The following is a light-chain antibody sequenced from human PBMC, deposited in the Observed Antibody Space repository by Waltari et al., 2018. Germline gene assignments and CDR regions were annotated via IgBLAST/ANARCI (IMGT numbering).Light chain of an antibody. V-gene: IGKV1-5*03. J-gene: IGKJ4*01. CDR2: QVS. CDR3: QQYSRSLPLT. CDR1: QNINNW. Sequence: DVQMTQSPSTLSASIGDRVTITCRASQNINNWLAWYQHKPGRAPKAIIYQVSNLNRGVPSRFRGSGYGTEFTLTINNVQPDDFATYYCQQYSRSLPLTFGGGTKV.